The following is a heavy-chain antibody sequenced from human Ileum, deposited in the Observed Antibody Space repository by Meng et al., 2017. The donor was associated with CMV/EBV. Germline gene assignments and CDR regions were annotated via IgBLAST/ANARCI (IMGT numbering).Heavy chain of an antibody. CDR1: GGSCSDYY. Sequence: EQLRQWGAGLLRSSETLSLTCAVYGGSCSDYYWSWIRQPPGKGLEWIGEISHSGITNYNPSLKSRVTISIDTSKKQFSLKLSSVTAADTAVYYCARSRVYWYFDLWGRGTLVTVSS. V-gene: IGHV4-34*01. CDR3: ARSRVYWYFDL. J-gene: IGHJ2*01. CDR2: ISHSGIT.